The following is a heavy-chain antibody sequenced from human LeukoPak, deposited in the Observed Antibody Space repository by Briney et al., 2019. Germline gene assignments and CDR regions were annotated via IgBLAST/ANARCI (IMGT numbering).Heavy chain of an antibody. V-gene: IGHV1-18*01. CDR2: ISAYNGNT. CDR3: ARGLVSTFTYDYDSSGYGPFDY. CDR1: GYTFTSYG. J-gene: IGHJ4*02. D-gene: IGHD3-22*01. Sequence: ASVKVSCKASGYTFTSYGISWVRQAPGQGLEWMGWISAYNGNTNYAQKLQGRVTMTTDTSTSTAYMELRSLRSDDTAVYYCARGLVSTFTYDYDSSGYGPFDYWGQGTLVTVSS.